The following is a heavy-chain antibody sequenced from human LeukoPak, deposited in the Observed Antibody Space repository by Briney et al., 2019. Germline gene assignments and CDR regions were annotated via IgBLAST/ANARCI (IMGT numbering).Heavy chain of an antibody. CDR3: ARLSGGYCSGGSCYRDY. D-gene: IGHD2-15*01. V-gene: IGHV5-51*01. J-gene: IGHJ4*02. Sequence: PGYSDTRYSPSFQGQVTISADKSISTAYLQWSSLKASDTAMYYCARLSGGYCSGGSCYRDYWGQGTLVTVSS. CDR2: PGYSDT.